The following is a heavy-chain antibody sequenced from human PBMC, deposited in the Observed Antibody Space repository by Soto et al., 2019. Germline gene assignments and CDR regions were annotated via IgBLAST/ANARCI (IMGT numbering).Heavy chain of an antibody. D-gene: IGHD1-26*01. CDR1: GFSFGTFA. CDR3: AKDGNSYSRPYYFHF. J-gene: IGHJ4*01. CDR2: IDGSGDTT. V-gene: IGHV3-23*01. Sequence: PGGSLRLSCAASGFSFGTFAMGWVRQSPGTGLEWVSAIDGSGDTTYYADSVKGRFAISRDNSKATLYLHMDSLRVEDTAIFYCAKDGNSYSRPYYFHFWGQGTKVTVSS.